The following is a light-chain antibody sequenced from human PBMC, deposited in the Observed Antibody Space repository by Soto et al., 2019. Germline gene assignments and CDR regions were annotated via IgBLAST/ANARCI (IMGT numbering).Light chain of an antibody. V-gene: IGKV3-20*01. J-gene: IGKJ4*01. CDR2: GAS. CDR3: QQYGSSPT. Sequence: EIVLTQSPGTLSLSPGEGATLSCRASQSVRSSFLAWYQQKPGQAPSLLIYGASSRATGIPARFSGGGSGTEFTLTITRLEPEDLAVYYCQQYGSSPTFGGGTKVEIK. CDR1: QSVRSSF.